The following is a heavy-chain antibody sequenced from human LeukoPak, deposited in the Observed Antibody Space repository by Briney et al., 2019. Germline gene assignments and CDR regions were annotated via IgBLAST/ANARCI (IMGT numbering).Heavy chain of an antibody. CDR1: GGSISSDDYY. D-gene: IGHD4-17*01. V-gene: IGHV4-30-4*01. CDR3: AREQEGVTRDDAFDI. Sequence: PSETLSLTCTVSGGSISSDDYYWSWIRQLPGKGLEWIGYIYYSGSTYYNPSLKSRVTISVDTSKNQFSLKLSSVTAADTAVYYCAREQEGVTRDDAFDIWGQGTMVTASS. CDR2: IYYSGST. J-gene: IGHJ3*02.